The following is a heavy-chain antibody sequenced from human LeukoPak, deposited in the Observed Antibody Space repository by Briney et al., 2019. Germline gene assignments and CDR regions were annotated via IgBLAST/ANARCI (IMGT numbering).Heavy chain of an antibody. J-gene: IGHJ5*02. D-gene: IGHD2-2*01. CDR2: ISGSGSST. V-gene: IGHV3-23*01. CDR3: AKDSFPFIPAAENWFDP. CDR1: VFTFSSYA. Sequence: GGSLRLSCTPSVFTFSSYAMSWVRQAPGKGLEWVSAISGSGSSTYYADSVKGRFTISRDNSKNTLYLQMNSLRAEDTAVYYCAKDSFPFIPAAENWFDPWGQGTLVTVSS.